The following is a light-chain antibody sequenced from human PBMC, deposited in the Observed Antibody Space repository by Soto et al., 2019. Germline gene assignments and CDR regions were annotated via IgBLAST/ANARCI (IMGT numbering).Light chain of an antibody. CDR1: QSVSSSY. Sequence: EGVLTQSPGTLSLSPGERATLSCRASQSVSSSYLAWYQQKPGQAPRLLIYGASSRATGIPDRFSGSGSETDFTLTISRLEPEDFAVYYCQQCGNSPPWTFGQGTKVDIK. CDR3: QQCGNSPPWT. J-gene: IGKJ1*01. CDR2: GAS. V-gene: IGKV3-20*01.